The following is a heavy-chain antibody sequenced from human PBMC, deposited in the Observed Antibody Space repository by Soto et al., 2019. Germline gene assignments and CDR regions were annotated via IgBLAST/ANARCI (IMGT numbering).Heavy chain of an antibody. D-gene: IGHD3-22*01. J-gene: IGHJ5*02. Sequence: EVQLLESGGDLVQPGGSLRLSCAGSGFTFSNYAMTWVRQAPGKGLEWVSSISGSGANTFYADSVKGRFTISRDNSKSTLNLQMNSLRAEDTAVYYCAKVKVDYDSRGYYYLDWFDTWGQGTLVTVSS. V-gene: IGHV3-23*01. CDR3: AKVKVDYDSRGYYYLDWFDT. CDR2: ISGSGANT. CDR1: GFTFSNYA.